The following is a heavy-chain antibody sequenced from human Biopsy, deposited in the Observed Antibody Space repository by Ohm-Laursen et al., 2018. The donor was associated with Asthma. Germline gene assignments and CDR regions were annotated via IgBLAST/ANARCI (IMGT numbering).Heavy chain of an antibody. CDR2: INSVFGTT. Sequence: AASVKVSCKSLGGTFNTYVIGWVRQAPGQGLEWMGGINSVFGTTTYPQKFQDRVTITADDSTSTVYMELSSLRSEDTAVYYCARKAGSCISRTCYSLDFWGPGTLVTVSS. J-gene: IGHJ4*02. V-gene: IGHV1-69*13. D-gene: IGHD2-2*01. CDR1: GGTFNTYV. CDR3: ARKAGSCISRTCYSLDF.